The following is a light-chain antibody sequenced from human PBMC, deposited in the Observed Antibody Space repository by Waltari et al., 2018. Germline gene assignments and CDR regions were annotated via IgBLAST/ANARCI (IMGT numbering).Light chain of an antibody. Sequence: DIVMTQSPDSLAASLGETVTINCKSSQSLLYNSNDKNYLAWYPQKTGQPPKLLFHWASTRHSGVPDRFSGSGSATDFPLTISSLQAEDVAVYYCQQYYSRRTFGQGTRVEIK. J-gene: IGKJ1*01. V-gene: IGKV4-1*01. CDR2: WAS. CDR3: QQYYSRRT. CDR1: QSLLYNSNDKNY.